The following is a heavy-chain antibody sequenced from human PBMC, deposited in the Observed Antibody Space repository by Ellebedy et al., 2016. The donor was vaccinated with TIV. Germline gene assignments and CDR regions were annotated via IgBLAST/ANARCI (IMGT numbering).Heavy chain of an antibody. CDR3: ARVSVAAAVNYYYYGMDV. J-gene: IGHJ6*02. V-gene: IGHV4-59*01. CDR2: IHYSGTT. Sequence: GSLRLSXTVSGDSISHYYWSWIRQSPGKGLEWIGYIHYSGTTKYNPSLKSRVSISVDTSKKQFSLTLSSVTAADTAVYYCARVSVAAAVNYYYYGMDVWGQGTTVTVSS. D-gene: IGHD6-13*01. CDR1: GDSISHYY.